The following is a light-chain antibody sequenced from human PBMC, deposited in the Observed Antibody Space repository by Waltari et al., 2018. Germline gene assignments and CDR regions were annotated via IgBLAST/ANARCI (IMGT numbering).Light chain of an antibody. CDR2: AAS. CDR1: QGISSY. Sequence: DIQLTQSPSFLSASVGDRVTITCRASQGISSYLAWYQQKPGKAPKLLIYAASTLQSGVPSRVSGSGSGTEFTLTISSLQPEDFATYYCQQLNSYLSFTFGPGTKVDIK. CDR3: QQLNSYLSFT. J-gene: IGKJ3*01. V-gene: IGKV1-9*01.